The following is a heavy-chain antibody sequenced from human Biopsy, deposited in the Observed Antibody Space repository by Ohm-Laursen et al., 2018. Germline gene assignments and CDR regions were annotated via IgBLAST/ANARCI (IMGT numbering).Heavy chain of an antibody. CDR2: IYSGGNT. CDR1: GFPFSAYS. Sequence: SLRLSCTASGFPFSAYSMNWVRQAPGTGLEWVSVIYSGGNTYYADSVKGRFTISRDNSQNMLYLQMNSLRAEDTAVYHCARTPGPYCTSADCYTLDSWGQGSLVTVSS. D-gene: IGHD2-2*02. V-gene: IGHV3-53*01. J-gene: IGHJ4*02. CDR3: ARTPGPYCTSADCYTLDS.